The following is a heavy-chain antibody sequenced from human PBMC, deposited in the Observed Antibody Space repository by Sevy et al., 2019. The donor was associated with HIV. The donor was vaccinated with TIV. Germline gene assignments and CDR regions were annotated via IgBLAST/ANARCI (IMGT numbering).Heavy chain of an antibody. CDR2: ISGSGGST. CDR3: AKAQSGYSSGWYGLSDY. D-gene: IGHD6-19*01. J-gene: IGHJ4*02. CDR1: GFTFSSYA. Sequence: GGCLRLSCAASGFTFSSYAMSWVRQAPGKGLEWVSAISGSGGSTYYADSVKGRFTISRDNSKNTLYLQMNSLRAEDTAVYYCAKAQSGYSSGWYGLSDYWGQGTLVTVSS. V-gene: IGHV3-23*01.